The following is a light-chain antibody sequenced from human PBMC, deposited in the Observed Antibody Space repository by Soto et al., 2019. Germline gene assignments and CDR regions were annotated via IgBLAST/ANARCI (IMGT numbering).Light chain of an antibody. CDR1: RSNIENNF. J-gene: IGLJ2*01. CDR2: GTD. V-gene: IGLV1-51*01. Sequence: QSVLTQPPSVSAAPGQKVTISCSGSRSNIENNFVSWYQHVPGTAPTLLIFGTDERPSGIPDRFSGSKSSASATLTITGLQTGDGADYYCASWDSSLSGVVFGGGTKLTVL. CDR3: ASWDSSLSGVV.